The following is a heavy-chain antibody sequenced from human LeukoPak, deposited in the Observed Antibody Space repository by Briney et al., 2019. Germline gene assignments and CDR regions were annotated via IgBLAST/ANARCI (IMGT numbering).Heavy chain of an antibody. J-gene: IGHJ5*01. CDR1: AYSISSGYF. CDR2: IFHSGSV. Sequence: PSETLSHTCTVSAYSISSGYFWGWIRQPPGKGPEWIGSIFHSGSVYYNPSLQSRVTISVDTSTNRFSLKLTSVTAADTALYYCARVVASTSIDSWGQGTLVTVSS. D-gene: IGHD2-15*01. V-gene: IGHV4-38-2*02. CDR3: ARVVASTSIDS.